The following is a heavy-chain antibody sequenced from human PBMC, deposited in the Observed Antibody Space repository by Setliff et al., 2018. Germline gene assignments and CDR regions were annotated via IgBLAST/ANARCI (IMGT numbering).Heavy chain of an antibody. D-gene: IGHD3-16*01. CDR2: IYYSGST. CDR3: ARLRGAFDY. CDR1: GGSISSYY. J-gene: IGHJ4*02. Sequence: SETLSLTCTVSGGSISSYYWSWIRQPPGKRLEWIGYIYYSGSTNYNPSLESRVTISVDTSKNQFSLRLNSATAADTAVYYCARLRGAFDYWGQGTPVTV. V-gene: IGHV4-59*01.